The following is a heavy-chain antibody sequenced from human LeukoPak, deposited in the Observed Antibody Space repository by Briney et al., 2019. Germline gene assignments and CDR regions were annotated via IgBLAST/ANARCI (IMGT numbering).Heavy chain of an antibody. V-gene: IGHV4-59*12. CDR1: GGSISSYY. J-gene: IGHJ6*02. CDR2: IYYRGST. CDR3: ARDGGMFSYGSGTYQDGMDV. D-gene: IGHD3-10*01. Sequence: PSETLSLTCTVSGGSISSYYWGWIRQPPGKGLEWIGEIYYRGSTNYNPSLKSRVTISVDTSTNQFSLKVTSVTAADTAVYYCARDGGMFSYGSGTYQDGMDVWGQGTTVTVSS.